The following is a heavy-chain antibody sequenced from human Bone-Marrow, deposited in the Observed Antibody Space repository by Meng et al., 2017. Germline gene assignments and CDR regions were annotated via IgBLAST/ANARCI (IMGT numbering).Heavy chain of an antibody. CDR1: GGSISSYY. CDR3: ARYSSGWYGIWFDP. V-gene: IGHV4-59*01. D-gene: IGHD6-19*01. J-gene: IGHJ5*02. CDR2: IYYSGST. Sequence: GSLRLSCTVSGGSISSYYWSWIRQPPGKGLEWIGYIYYSGSTNYNPSLKSRVTISVDTSKNQFSLKLSSVTAADTAVYYCARYSSGWYGIWFDPWGQGTLVTVSS.